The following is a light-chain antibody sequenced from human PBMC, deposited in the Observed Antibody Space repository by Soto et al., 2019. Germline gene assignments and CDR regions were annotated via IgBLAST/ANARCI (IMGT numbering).Light chain of an antibody. CDR3: QQYGSSPIS. V-gene: IGKV3D-20*01. Sequence: EIVLSPSPGTLSLSPGERATLYCGASESVSYSYVAWYQLKGGLAPRLLIHDASTRASGIPDRFSGSQSGTDFTLTIRGLEPEDAAVYYCQQYGSSPISFGQGTRLEIK. CDR1: ESVSYSY. J-gene: IGKJ5*01. CDR2: DAS.